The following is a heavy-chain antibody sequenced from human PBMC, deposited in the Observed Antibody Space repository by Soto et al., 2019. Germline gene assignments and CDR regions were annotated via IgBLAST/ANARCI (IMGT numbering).Heavy chain of an antibody. CDR1: WFTFSDYG. D-gene: IGHD4-4*01. Sequence: LRLACVTSWFTFSDYGFHWVRQAPGKGLDWVAMISFDGSNIQYAESVKGRFTISRDPSKNTLYLQMTSLRAEDAAVYYCGRDFEGFANYKFYYGMSVWGQGTTVTVSS. CDR3: GRDFEGFANYKFYYGMSV. CDR2: ISFDGSNI. V-gene: IGHV3-33*01. J-gene: IGHJ6*02.